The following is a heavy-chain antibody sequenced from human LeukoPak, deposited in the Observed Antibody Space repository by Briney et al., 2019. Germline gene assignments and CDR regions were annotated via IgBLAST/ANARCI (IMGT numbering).Heavy chain of an antibody. V-gene: IGHV3-21*01. CDR2: ISSSSSYI. CDR1: GFTFSTYG. J-gene: IGHJ6*02. Sequence: PGRSLRLSCAASGFTFSTYGMHWVRQAPGKGLEWVSSISSSSSYIYYASSVKGRFTISRDNAKNSLYLQMNSLRAEDTAVYYCARDPSLYCSSTSCYQEALPGMDVRGQGTTVTVSS. CDR3: ARDPSLYCSSTSCYQEALPGMDV. D-gene: IGHD2-2*01.